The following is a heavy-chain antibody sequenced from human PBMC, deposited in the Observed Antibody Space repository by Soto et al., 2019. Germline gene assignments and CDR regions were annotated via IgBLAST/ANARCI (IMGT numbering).Heavy chain of an antibody. Sequence: SVKVSCKASGGTFSSYAISWVRQDPGQGLEWMGGIIPIFGTANYAQKFQGRVTITADKSTSTAYMELSSLRSEDTAVYYCARLASTIFGVVTPLYYFDYWGQGTLVTVSS. D-gene: IGHD3-3*01. CDR1: GGTFSSYA. CDR3: ARLASTIFGVVTPLYYFDY. J-gene: IGHJ4*02. V-gene: IGHV1-69*06. CDR2: IIPIFGTA.